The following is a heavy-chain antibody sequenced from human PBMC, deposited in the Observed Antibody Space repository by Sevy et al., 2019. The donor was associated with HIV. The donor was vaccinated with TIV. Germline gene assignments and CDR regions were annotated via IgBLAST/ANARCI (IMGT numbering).Heavy chain of an antibody. V-gene: IGHV1-18*01. J-gene: IGHJ4*02. Sequence: ASVKVSCKASGYTFITYGITWVRQAPGQGLEWMGWISSFNGDTNYAQKLQGRVTMTTDTSTSTAYMELRSLRSDDTAVYYCARAHCSGGRCYSLAYWGQGTLVTVSS. CDR3: ARAHCSGGRCYSLAY. CDR2: ISSFNGDT. D-gene: IGHD2-15*01. CDR1: GYTFITYG.